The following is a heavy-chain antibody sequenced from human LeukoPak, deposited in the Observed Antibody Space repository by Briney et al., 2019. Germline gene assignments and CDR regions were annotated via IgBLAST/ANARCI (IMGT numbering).Heavy chain of an antibody. CDR3: AKDMIFGVVINNWFDP. Sequence: GGALRLSWEASGFIFSSYGMHWGRQAPGKRLEWVAVIRYDGSDKYYADSVKGRFTISSDNSKHQLLLQMNRPRAEDTAIYLCAKDMIFGVVINNWFDPWGQGALVTVSS. D-gene: IGHD3/OR15-3a*01. CDR2: IRYDGSDK. V-gene: IGHV3-30*02. CDR1: GFIFSSYG. J-gene: IGHJ5*02.